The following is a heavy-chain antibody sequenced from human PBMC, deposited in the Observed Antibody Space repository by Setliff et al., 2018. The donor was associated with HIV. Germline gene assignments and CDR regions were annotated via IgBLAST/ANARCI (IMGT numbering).Heavy chain of an antibody. CDR2: IIPILGIA. CDR1: GGTFSSYS. D-gene: IGHD3-9*01. J-gene: IGHJ5*02. CDR3: ARVGPVLRYFGWLFQSNAFDRGWFDP. Sequence: SVKVSCKASGGTFSSYSITWVRQAPGQGLDWMGRIIPILGIANYAQKFQGRVTITADKSTSTAYMELSSLRSEDTAVYYCARVGPVLRYFGWLFQSNAFDRGWFDPWGQGALVTVSS. V-gene: IGHV1-69*04.